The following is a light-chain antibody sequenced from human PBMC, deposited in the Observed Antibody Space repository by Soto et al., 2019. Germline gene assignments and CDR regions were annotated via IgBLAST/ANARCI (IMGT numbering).Light chain of an antibody. CDR1: RSDIGSYNS. CDR2: GVT. Sequence: QSALTQPASVSGSPGQSITISCSGTRSDIGSYNSIAWYQQYPGKAPRVIIFGVTKRPSDISDRFSGSKSGYTASLTISGLQAEDEADYFCFSYAGSSTWVFGGGTKLTV. V-gene: IGLV2-23*02. CDR3: FSYAGSSTWV. J-gene: IGLJ3*02.